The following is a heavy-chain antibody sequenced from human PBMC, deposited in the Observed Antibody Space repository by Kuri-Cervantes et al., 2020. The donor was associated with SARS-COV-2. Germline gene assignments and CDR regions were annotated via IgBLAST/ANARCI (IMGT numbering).Heavy chain of an antibody. V-gene: IGHV1-2*02. CDR3: ARKISITILVRVWQYFDY. CDR1: GYTFTDYY. Sequence: ASVKVSCKASGYTFTDYYMHWVRQAPGQGLEWMGWINPNSGGTNYAQKFQGRVTMTRDTSISTAYMELSRLRSDDTAVYYCARKISITILVRVWQYFDYWGQGTLVTVSS. D-gene: IGHD3-3*01. CDR2: INPNSGGT. J-gene: IGHJ4*02.